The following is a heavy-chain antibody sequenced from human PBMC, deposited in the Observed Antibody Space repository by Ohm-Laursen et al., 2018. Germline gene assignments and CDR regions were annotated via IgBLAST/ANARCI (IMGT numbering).Heavy chain of an antibody. D-gene: IGHD2-21*02. J-gene: IGHJ1*01. CDR1: GFTFDDYA. CDR3: AKVDTYCGGDCYSGHFQH. CDR2: ISWNSGTI. V-gene: IGHV3-9*01. Sequence: SLRLSCAASGFTFDDYAMHWVRQAPGKGLEWVAGISWNSGTINYADSVKGRFTISRDNAKNSLYLQMNSLRAEDTALYYCAKVDTYCGGDCYSGHFQHWGQGTLVTVSS.